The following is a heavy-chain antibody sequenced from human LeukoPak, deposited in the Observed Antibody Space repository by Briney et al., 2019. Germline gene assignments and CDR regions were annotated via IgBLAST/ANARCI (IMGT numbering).Heavy chain of an antibody. D-gene: IGHD6-13*01. CDR3: ATLASGYSSPFDY. V-gene: IGHV3-23*01. Sequence: GGSLRLSCAASGFTFSSYDMSWVRQAPGQGLEWVSFIRSDGGSTLYADSVKGRFTISRDNSENTLYAEMTSLRAEDTAVYYCATLASGYSSPFDYWGQGTLVTVSS. CDR1: GFTFSSYD. CDR2: IRSDGGST. J-gene: IGHJ4*02.